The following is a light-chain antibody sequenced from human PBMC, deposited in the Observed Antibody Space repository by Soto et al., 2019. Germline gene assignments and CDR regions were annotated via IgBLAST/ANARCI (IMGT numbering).Light chain of an antibody. CDR2: HAS. CDR1: QDIVNY. V-gene: IGKV1-33*01. CDR3: QQYDNVPLT. J-gene: IGKJ4*01. Sequence: DIQMTQSPSSLSASVGDRVTITCQASQDIVNYLNWYQQKPGKAPKLLIYHASNLETGVPLRFIGSGSGTDVTFTITSLQPEDIATYYCQQYDNVPLTFGGGTKITIK.